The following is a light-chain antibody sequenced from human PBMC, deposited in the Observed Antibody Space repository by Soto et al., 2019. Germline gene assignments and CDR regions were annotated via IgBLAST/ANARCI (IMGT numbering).Light chain of an antibody. CDR3: QQLRMYPST. J-gene: IGKJ4*01. CDR2: GAS. CDR1: QNVSSN. Sequence: EIVMTQSPATLSVSPGERATLSCRASQNVSSNLAWYQQKPGQAPRLLIYGASTRATGIPARFSGSGSGTDFALTITSLQAEDFATYYCQQLRMYPSTFGGGTKVDIK. V-gene: IGKV3-15*01.